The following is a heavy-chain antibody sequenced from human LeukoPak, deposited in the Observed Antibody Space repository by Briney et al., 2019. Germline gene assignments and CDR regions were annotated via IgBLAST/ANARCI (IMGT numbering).Heavy chain of an antibody. CDR2: INRDGSGK. J-gene: IGHJ4*02. D-gene: IGHD3-3*01. CDR1: GFTFSSYW. CDR3: ATYDSWSGYNIAY. Sequence: GGSLRLSCAASGFTFSSYWMMWVRQAPGEGLEWMTNINRDGSGKNYVDSVKGRFTITRDNAENSLYLQMNSLKVEDSAIYYCATYDSWSGYNIAYWGQGTLVTVSS. V-gene: IGHV3-7*03.